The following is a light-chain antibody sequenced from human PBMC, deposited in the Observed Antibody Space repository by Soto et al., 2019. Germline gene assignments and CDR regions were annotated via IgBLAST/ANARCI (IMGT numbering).Light chain of an antibody. CDR1: SSKIGKNF. CDR2: ENN. J-gene: IGLJ2*01. Sequence: QSALKQPPSVSAAPGQKVTISCSGSSSKIGKNFVSSYQQFPGTAPKVLIYENNKRLSGIPDRFSGSKSGTSVTLGITGLQTGDEAFYYCAPWDSSLYGVVFGGETKVTVL. V-gene: IGLV1-51*02. CDR3: APWDSSLYGVV.